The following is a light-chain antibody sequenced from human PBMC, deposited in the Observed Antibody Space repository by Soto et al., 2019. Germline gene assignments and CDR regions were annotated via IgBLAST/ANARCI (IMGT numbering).Light chain of an antibody. Sequence: IVMTQSPATLSVSPGDRATLSCRASQTVNYALAWYQQKPGQAPSLLIPDASIRATALPARFSGSGSGTEFTLTISSLQAEDFAIYYCQQYNNGPRTFGQGTKGEIK. J-gene: IGKJ1*01. CDR3: QQYNNGPRT. V-gene: IGKV3-15*01. CDR2: DAS. CDR1: QTVNYA.